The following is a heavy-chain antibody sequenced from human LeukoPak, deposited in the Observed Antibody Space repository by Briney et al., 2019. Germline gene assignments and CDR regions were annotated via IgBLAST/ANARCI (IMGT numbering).Heavy chain of an antibody. CDR3: ARGDPIYDFWSGGNY. V-gene: IGHV3-48*01. Sequence: GGSLRLSCAASGFTFNSYAFNWVRQAPGKGLEWVSYISSSSNVIYYTDSVKGRFTISRDNARNLLSLQMNSLRAEDTAVYYCARGDPIYDFWSGGNYWGQGSLITVSS. J-gene: IGHJ4*02. D-gene: IGHD3-3*01. CDR2: ISSSSNVI. CDR1: GFTFNSYA.